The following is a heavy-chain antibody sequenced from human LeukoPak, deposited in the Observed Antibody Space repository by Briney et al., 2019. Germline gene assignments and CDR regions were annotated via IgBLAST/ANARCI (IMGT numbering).Heavy chain of an antibody. D-gene: IGHD3-9*01. V-gene: IGHV3-23*01. J-gene: IGHJ4*02. CDR1: GFTFSSYA. Sequence: GGSLRLSCAASGFTFSSYAMSWVRQAPGKGLEWVSAISGSDGSTYYADSVKGRFTISRDNSKNTLYLQMNSLRAEDTAVYYCAKGGAYYDISPYYFDYWGQGTLVTVSS. CDR3: AKGGAYYDISPYYFDY. CDR2: ISGSDGST.